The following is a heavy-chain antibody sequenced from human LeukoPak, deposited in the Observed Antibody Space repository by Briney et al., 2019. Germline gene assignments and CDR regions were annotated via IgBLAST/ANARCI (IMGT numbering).Heavy chain of an antibody. Sequence: GGSLRLSCAASGFTFSSYSMNWVRQAPGKGLEWVSSISSSSSYIYYADSVKGRFTISRDNAKSSLYLQMNSLRAEDTAVYYCARDHSSGWYGDYWGQGTLVTVSS. V-gene: IGHV3-21*01. CDR2: ISSSSSYI. D-gene: IGHD6-19*01. CDR1: GFTFSSYS. CDR3: ARDHSSGWYGDY. J-gene: IGHJ4*02.